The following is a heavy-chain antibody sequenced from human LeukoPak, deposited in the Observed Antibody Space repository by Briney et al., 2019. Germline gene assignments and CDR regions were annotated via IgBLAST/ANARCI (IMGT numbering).Heavy chain of an antibody. CDR1: GYSISSGYY. CDR2: IYHSGST. V-gene: IGHV4-38-2*02. CDR3: ARRVHYYDTSGYSYYFDY. D-gene: IGHD3-22*01. J-gene: IGHJ4*02. Sequence: SETLSLTCTVSGYSISSGYYWGWMRQPPGKGLEGIGSIYHSGSTYYNPSLKSRVTISVDTSKNHFSLKLSSVTAADTAVYYCARRVHYYDTSGYSYYFDYWGQGTLVTVSS.